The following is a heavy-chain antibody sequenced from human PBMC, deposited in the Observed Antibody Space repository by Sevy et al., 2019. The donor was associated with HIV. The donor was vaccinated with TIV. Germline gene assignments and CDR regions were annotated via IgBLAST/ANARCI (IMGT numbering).Heavy chain of an antibody. CDR3: VRDGRTDANTNDPSFDY. CDR1: GFTFSSYS. J-gene: IGHJ4*02. Sequence: GGSLRLSCAASGFTFSSYSMNWVRQAPGKGLDWVSYISRSNNTIYYTDSVKGRFTISRDNAKNSLYLQMNSLRDEDTAMYYCVRDGRTDANTNDPSFDYWGQGTLVTVSS. D-gene: IGHD2-2*01. V-gene: IGHV3-48*02. CDR2: ISRSNNTI.